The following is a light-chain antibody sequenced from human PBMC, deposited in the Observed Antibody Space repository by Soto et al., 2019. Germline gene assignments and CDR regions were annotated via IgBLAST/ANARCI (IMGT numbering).Light chain of an antibody. V-gene: IGLV1-40*01. CDR2: GNN. CDR1: SSNIGAGYD. CDR3: QSYDSSLGYV. Sequence: QTVVTQPPSVSGAPGQRGTISCTGSSSNIGAGYDVHWYQQLPGTAPKLLIYGNNNRPTGVPDRFSGSKSGTSASLAITGLQAEDEADYYCQSYDSSLGYVFGTGTKLTVL. J-gene: IGLJ1*01.